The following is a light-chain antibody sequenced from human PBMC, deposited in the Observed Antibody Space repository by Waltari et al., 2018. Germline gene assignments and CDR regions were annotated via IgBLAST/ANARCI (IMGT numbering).Light chain of an antibody. CDR2: GAS. CDR3: QQSYSHPYT. Sequence: DIQMTQSPSSLSASVGDLVTFTCRSSQGISNSLVWFQQKPGKPPRLLIYGASHLQTGVPSRFSGSGSGTDFCVTISSLQPEDFATYYCQQSYSHPYTFGQGTKVEIK. J-gene: IGKJ2*01. CDR1: QGISNS. V-gene: IGKV1-39*01.